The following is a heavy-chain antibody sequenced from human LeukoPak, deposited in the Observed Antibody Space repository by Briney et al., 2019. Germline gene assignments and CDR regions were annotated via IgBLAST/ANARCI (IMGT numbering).Heavy chain of an antibody. CDR2: IIPIFGTP. Sequence: ASVKVSCKASGGSFSSYAITWVRQAPGQGLEWMGRIIPIFGTPTYAQKFQGRVTITADMGSSTAYLELTSLTSEDTALYFCAEQGAVRQDYYMDVWGNGTTVTVSS. CDR1: GGSFSSYA. D-gene: IGHD3-16*01. CDR3: AEQGAVRQDYYMDV. J-gene: IGHJ6*03. V-gene: IGHV1-69*06.